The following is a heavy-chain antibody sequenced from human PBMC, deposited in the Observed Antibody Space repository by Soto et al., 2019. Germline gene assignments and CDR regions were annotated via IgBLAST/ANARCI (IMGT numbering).Heavy chain of an antibody. Sequence: LRLSCAPSGFTFSHYAMSWVRQAPGKGLEWVANIKQDGGERYYVDSVKGRFTISRDNAKNSLYLQMNSLRAEDTAVYYCARDSGTSDYRGQGTLVTVSS. CDR3: ARDSGTSDY. CDR1: GFTFSHYA. J-gene: IGHJ4*02. CDR2: IKQDGGER. V-gene: IGHV3-7*01. D-gene: IGHD1-1*01.